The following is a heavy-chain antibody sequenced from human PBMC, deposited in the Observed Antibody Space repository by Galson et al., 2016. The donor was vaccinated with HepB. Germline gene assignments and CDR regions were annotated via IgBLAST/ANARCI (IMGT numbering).Heavy chain of an antibody. CDR3: ARNWEGSYDDSTGKHHAFDI. V-gene: IGHV4-31*03. Sequence: TLSLTCTVSGGSISSGAFYWSWIRQHPGKGLEWIGYISYSGTAYYDSSLKSRLTISVDTSKNQFSLILTSVTAADTAVYYCARNWEGSYDDSTGKHHAFDIWGQGTMVTVSS. D-gene: IGHD3-22*01. J-gene: IGHJ3*02. CDR1: GGSISSGAFY. CDR2: ISYSGTA.